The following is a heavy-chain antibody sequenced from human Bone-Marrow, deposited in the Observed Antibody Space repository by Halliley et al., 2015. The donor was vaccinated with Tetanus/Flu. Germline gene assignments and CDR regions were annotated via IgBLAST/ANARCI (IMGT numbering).Heavy chain of an antibody. CDR1: GGSITSDSFY. V-gene: IGHV4-31*03. CDR3: AGAVTGMWQDFNWFDP. Sequence: TLSLTCTVSGGSITSDSFYWSWIRQDPRKGLEWIGYIFHSGSAYYNPSLRSRLSISVDTSKNQFSLRLTSVTAADTAIYYCAGAVTGMWQDFNWFDPWGQGMLVTVAS. D-gene: IGHD2-21*02. CDR2: IFHSGSA. J-gene: IGHJ5*02.